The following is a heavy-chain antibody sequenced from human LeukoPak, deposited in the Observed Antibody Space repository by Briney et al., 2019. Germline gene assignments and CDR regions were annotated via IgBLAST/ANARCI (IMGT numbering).Heavy chain of an antibody. CDR1: GFTFSSYG. CDR2: IRYDGSNK. Sequence: GGSLRLSCAAPGFTFSSYGMHWVRQAPGKGLEWVAFIRYDGSNKYYADSVKGRFTISRDNSKNTLYLQMNNLRVEDTANYHCASRPPGETYFAVFDYWGQGTLVTVSS. CDR3: ASRPPGETYFAVFDY. J-gene: IGHJ4*02. D-gene: IGHD1-26*01. V-gene: IGHV3-30*02.